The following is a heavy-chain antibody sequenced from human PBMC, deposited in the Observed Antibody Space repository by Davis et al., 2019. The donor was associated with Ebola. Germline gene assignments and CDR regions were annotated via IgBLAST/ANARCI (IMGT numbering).Heavy chain of an antibody. D-gene: IGHD5-12*01. Sequence: PGGSLRLSCAASGFTFDVYTMNWVRQGPGKGLEWVASISNGGAYIFYADSVKGRFTISRDNAKKFLYLQMDRLRVEDTGTYFCARVYSGYDWGQGTQVVASS. J-gene: IGHJ4*02. CDR1: GFTFDVYT. CDR3: ARVYSGYD. V-gene: IGHV3-21*01. CDR2: ISNGGAYI.